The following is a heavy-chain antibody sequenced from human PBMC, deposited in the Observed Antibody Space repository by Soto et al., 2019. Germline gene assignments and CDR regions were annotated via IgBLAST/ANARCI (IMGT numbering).Heavy chain of an antibody. CDR3: ARGGNWEVYYYYYLDV. D-gene: IGHD7-27*01. CDR2: INAGNGNT. V-gene: IGHV1-3*01. Sequence: ASVKVSCKASGYTFTSYAMHWVRQAPGQRLEWMGWINAGNGNTKYSQKFQGRVTITRDTSASTAYMELSSLRSEDTAVYYCARGGNWEVYYYYYLDVWGKGTTVTVSS. J-gene: IGHJ6*03. CDR1: GYTFTSYA.